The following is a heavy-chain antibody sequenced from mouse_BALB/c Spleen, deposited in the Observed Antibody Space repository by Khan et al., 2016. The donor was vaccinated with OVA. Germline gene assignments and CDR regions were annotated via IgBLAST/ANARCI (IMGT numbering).Heavy chain of an antibody. V-gene: IGHV1-20*02. Sequence: EVQLQESGPELVKPGASVKISCKASGYSFTGYFMNWVMQSHGKSLEWIGRINPHIGETLYNQKFKGKATLTVDESSRTVHMELRSLASEDSAVYYCARKCGSDVDYWGQGTTLTVSS. J-gene: IGHJ2*01. CDR1: GYSFTGYF. CDR2: INPHIGET. CDR3: ARKCGSDVDY. D-gene: IGHD1-1*01.